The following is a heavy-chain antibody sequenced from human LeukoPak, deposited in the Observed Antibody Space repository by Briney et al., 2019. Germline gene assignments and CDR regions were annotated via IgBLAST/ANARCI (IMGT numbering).Heavy chain of an antibody. CDR3: ATITGPLDY. Sequence: GGSLRLSCAASGFTFSSYWMSWVRQAPGKGLEWVALISHDSENKFYADFVKGRFTISRDNSKNTVYLQMGSLTIEDTSPYYCATITGPLDYWGQGSLVTVSS. CDR1: GFTFSSYW. D-gene: IGHD1-20*01. J-gene: IGHJ4*02. CDR2: ISHDSENK. V-gene: IGHV3-30*02.